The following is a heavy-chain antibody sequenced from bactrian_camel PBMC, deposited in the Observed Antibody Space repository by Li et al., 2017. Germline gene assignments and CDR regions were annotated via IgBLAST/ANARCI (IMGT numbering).Heavy chain of an antibody. CDR3: TPGVY. D-gene: IGHD2*01. Sequence: QVQLVESGGGSVQAGGSLRLSCVASGYIVSGGCMAWFRQAPGKGLEWVATINYAGDSTYYADSVKGRFIISRDDAKNTVFLQLNSLKTEDTAKYYCTPGVYWGQGTQVTVS. J-gene: IGHJ4*01. CDR1: GYIVSGGC. CDR2: INYAGDST. V-gene: IGHV3S25*01.